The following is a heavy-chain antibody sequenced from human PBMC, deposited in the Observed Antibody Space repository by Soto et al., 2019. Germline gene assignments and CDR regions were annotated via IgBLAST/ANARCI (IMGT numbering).Heavy chain of an antibody. Sequence: GGSLRLSCVASGFTFDSYAMNWIRQAPGKGLEWVSVISGGGTSTYYADSVKGRFTVSRDNSKNTMYLQMNRLSAEDTGVYYCAKEPFVYDLRIVQADTLIGLAVWGQGTTVTVSS. D-gene: IGHD3-16*01. V-gene: IGHV3-23*01. J-gene: IGHJ6*02. CDR1: GFTFDSYA. CDR2: ISGGGTST. CDR3: AKEPFVYDLRIVQADTLIGLAV.